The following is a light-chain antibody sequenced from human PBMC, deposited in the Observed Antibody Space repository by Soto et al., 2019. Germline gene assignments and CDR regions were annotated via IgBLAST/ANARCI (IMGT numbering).Light chain of an antibody. CDR3: SSYTTSNTLV. V-gene: IGLV2-14*01. CDR2: DVS. CDR1: SGDIGGYNY. J-gene: IGLJ2*01. Sequence: QSALTQPASVSGSTGQSITISCTGTSGDIGGYNYVSWYQQHPGKAPKLMIYDVSDRPSGVSNRFSGSKAGNTASLTISWLRSEDEADYYCSSYTTSNTLVFGGGTKLTVL.